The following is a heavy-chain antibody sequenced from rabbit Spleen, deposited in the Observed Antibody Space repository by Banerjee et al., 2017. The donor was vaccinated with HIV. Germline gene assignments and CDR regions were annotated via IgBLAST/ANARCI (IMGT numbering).Heavy chain of an antibody. CDR2: IDTGSSGFT. J-gene: IGHJ4*01. CDR3: ARDASCGYCYFGL. D-gene: IGHD1-1*01. V-gene: IGHV1S40*01. CDR1: GVSFRGNSY. Sequence: QSLEESGGDLVKPGASLTLTCIASGVSFRGNSYMCWVRQAPGKGLEWIACIDTGSSGFTYFASWAKGRFTISKTSSTTVTLQMTRLTAADTATYLCARDASCGYCYFGLWGQGTLVTVS.